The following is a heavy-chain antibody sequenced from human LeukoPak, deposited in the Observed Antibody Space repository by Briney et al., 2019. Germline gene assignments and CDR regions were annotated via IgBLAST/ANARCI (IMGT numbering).Heavy chain of an antibody. CDR3: TREASEAFDI. D-gene: IGHD6-6*01. CDR2: IGSSTKSI. V-gene: IGHV3-21*01. CDR1: GFAFSSYS. J-gene: IGHJ3*02. Sequence: GGSLRLSCAASGFAFSSYSMNWVRQAPGRGLEWVSSIGSSTKSIYYADSVKGRFIISRDNAKNSLYLQMNSLRAEDTAVYYCTREASEAFDIWGQGTTVTVSS.